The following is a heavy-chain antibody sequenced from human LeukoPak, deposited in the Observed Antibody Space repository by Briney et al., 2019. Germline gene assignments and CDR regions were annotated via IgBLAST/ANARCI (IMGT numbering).Heavy chain of an antibody. CDR3: TRGYYYYMDV. V-gene: IGHV3-30*02. J-gene: IGHJ6*03. CDR2: NRDAVNSK. CDR1: GFTFSSYG. Sequence: GGSLRLSCAASGFTFSSYGMHWVRQPPGKGLEWVALNRDAVNSKDYADSVKGRFTISRDNSKNTVYLQMNNLRGEDTAVYYCTRGYYYYMDVWGKGTTVTISS.